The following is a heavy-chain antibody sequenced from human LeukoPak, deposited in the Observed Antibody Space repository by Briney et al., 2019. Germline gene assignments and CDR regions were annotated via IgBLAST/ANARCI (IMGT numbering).Heavy chain of an antibody. Sequence: PGGSLRLSCEASGFTFSNYAMHWVRQAPGKGLEWVAVAYFDGKSYFYAHFVEGRFTISRDNSKNTLNMQMSDLRVEDTALYYCAGAGAVDRGLDVWGQGTTVTVSS. CDR3: AGAGAVDRGLDV. CDR2: AYFDGKSY. CDR1: GFTFSNYA. V-gene: IGHV3-33*01. D-gene: IGHD3-10*01. J-gene: IGHJ6*02.